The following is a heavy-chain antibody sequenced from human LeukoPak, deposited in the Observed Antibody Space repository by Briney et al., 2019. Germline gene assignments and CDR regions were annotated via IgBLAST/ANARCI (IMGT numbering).Heavy chain of an antibody. CDR3: ARDPGYSYGQGWVGP. D-gene: IGHD5-18*01. Sequence: PGGSLRLSCAASGFTFSSYGMHWVRQAPGKGLECVAVIWYDGSNKYYADSVKGRITISRDNSKNTLYLQMNSLRAEDTAVYYCARDPGYSYGQGWVGPLGQGNLVTVSS. J-gene: IGHJ5*02. CDR2: IWYDGSNK. V-gene: IGHV3-33*01. CDR1: GFTFSSYG.